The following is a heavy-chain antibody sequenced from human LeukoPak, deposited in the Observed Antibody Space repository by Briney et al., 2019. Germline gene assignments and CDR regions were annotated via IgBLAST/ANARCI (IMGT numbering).Heavy chain of an antibody. CDR1: GGSINSDSYY. CDR2: IYTSGST. CDR3: VRSYLWELLGVAFDL. D-gene: IGHD1-26*01. V-gene: IGHV4-61*02. Sequence: SQTLSLTCTVSGGSINSDSYYWSWIRQPAGKGLEWIGRIYTSGSTNYNPSLKSRVIISVDTSKNQFSLKLSSVTAADTAVYYCVRSYLWELLGVAFDLWGQGTMVTVSS. J-gene: IGHJ3*01.